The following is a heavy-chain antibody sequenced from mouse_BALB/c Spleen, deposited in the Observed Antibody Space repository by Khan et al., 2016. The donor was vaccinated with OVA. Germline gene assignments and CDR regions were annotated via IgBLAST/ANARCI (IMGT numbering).Heavy chain of an antibody. J-gene: IGHJ2*01. CDR2: LNPTSGYT. V-gene: IGHV1-7*01. Sequence: QVQLQQSGAELAKPGASVKMSCKASGYTFTSYWMHWIKQRPGQGLEWIGYLNPTSGYTDYNQKFKDKATLTADKSSITAYMQLSSLTSDDSAVYYCARDRIDYWGQGTALTVSA. CDR1: GYTFTSYW. CDR3: ARDRIDY.